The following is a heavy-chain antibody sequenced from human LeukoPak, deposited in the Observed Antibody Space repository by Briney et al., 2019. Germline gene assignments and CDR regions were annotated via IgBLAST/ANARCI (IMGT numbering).Heavy chain of an antibody. V-gene: IGHV3-30-3*01. CDR3: ARSRGPTYGSGTYSPYFDS. Sequence: GGSLRLSCAASGFTFSSYAMHWVRQAPGKELEWVAVISYDGSNKYYADSVKGRFTISRDNAKNSLYLQMNSLRAGDTAVYYCARSRGPTYGSGTYSPYFDSWGQGTLVTVSS. CDR2: ISYDGSNK. CDR1: GFTFSSYA. D-gene: IGHD3-10*01. J-gene: IGHJ4*02.